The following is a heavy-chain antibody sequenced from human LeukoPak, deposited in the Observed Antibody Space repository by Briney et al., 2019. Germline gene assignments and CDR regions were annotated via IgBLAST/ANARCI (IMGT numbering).Heavy chain of an antibody. CDR2: ISGSGSST. CDR1: GFTFSSYA. Sequence: PGGSLRLSCAASGFTFSSYATSWVRQAPGKGLEWVSAISGSGSSTYYADSVKGRFTISRDNSKNTLYLQMNSLRAEDTAVYYCAKRDGYNSNYFDYWGQGTLVTVSS. CDR3: AKRDGYNSNYFDY. D-gene: IGHD5-24*01. J-gene: IGHJ4*02. V-gene: IGHV3-23*01.